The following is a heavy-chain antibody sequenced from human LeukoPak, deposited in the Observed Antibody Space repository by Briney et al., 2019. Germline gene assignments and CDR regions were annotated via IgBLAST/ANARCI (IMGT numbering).Heavy chain of an antibody. D-gene: IGHD2-2*01. Sequence: SETLSLTCAVYGGSFSGYYWSWIRQPPGKGLEWIGEINHSGSTNYNPSLKSRVTISVDTSKNQFSLTLSSVTAADTAVYYCARNRGYCSSTSCPTGDYWGQGTLVTVSS. CDR2: INHSGST. CDR1: GGSFSGYY. CDR3: ARNRGYCSSTSCPTGDY. J-gene: IGHJ4*02. V-gene: IGHV4-34*01.